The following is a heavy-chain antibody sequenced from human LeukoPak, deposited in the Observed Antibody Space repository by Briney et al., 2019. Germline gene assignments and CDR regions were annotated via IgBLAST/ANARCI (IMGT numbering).Heavy chain of an antibody. Sequence: GGSLRLSCAASGFTFDDYGMSWVRQAPGKGLEWVSGINWNGGSTGYADSMKGRFTISRDNAKNSLYLQMNSLRVEDTAVYYCAKGAYCSGGNCYLGDLDYWGQGTLVTVSS. D-gene: IGHD2-15*01. V-gene: IGHV3-20*04. CDR1: GFTFDDYG. CDR3: AKGAYCSGGNCYLGDLDY. CDR2: INWNGGST. J-gene: IGHJ4*02.